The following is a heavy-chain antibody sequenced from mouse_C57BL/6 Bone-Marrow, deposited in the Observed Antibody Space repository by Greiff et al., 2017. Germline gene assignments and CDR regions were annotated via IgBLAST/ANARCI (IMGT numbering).Heavy chain of an antibody. J-gene: IGHJ1*03. Sequence: EVQLQQSGAELVRPGASVKLSCTASGFNIKDDYMHWVKQRPEQGLEWIGWIDPENGDTEYDAKFQGKATITADTSSNTAYLQLSSLTSEDTAVYYCTTGTVVADWYFDVWGTGTTVTVSA. CDR1: GFNIKDDY. V-gene: IGHV14-4*01. CDR2: IDPENGDT. D-gene: IGHD1-1*01. CDR3: TTGTVVADWYFDV.